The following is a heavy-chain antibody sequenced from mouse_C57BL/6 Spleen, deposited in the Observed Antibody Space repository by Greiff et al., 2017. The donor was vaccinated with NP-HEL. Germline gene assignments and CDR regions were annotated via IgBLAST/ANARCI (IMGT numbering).Heavy chain of an antibody. J-gene: IGHJ4*01. CDR1: GFTFSSYA. V-gene: IGHV5-4*01. CDR3: ARDGGYDAMDY. Sequence: DVMLVESGGGLVKPGGSLKLSCAASGFTFSSYAMSWVRQTPEKRLEWVATISDGGSYTYYPDNVKGRFTISRDNAKNNLYLQMSHLKSEDTAMYYCARDGGYDAMDYWGQGTSVTVSS. CDR2: ISDGGSYT.